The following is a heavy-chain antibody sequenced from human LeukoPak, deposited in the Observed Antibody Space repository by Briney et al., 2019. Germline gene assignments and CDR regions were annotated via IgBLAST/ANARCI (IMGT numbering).Heavy chain of an antibody. J-gene: IGHJ4*02. Sequence: TGGSLRLSCAASGFTFSNYAMSWVRQAPGKGLEWVSVISGSGGITYYEDSVKGRFTISRDNSKNTLYLQINSLRAEDTAVYYCARDILTGYYPNWGQGTLVTVSS. D-gene: IGHD3-9*01. CDR2: ISGSGGIT. V-gene: IGHV3-23*01. CDR3: ARDILTGYYPN. CDR1: GFTFSNYA.